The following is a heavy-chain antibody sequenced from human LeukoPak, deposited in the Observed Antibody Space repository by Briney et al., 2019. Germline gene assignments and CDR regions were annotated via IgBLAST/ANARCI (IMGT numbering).Heavy chain of an antibody. Sequence: GGSLRLSCAASGLTVTDYYMHWVRQAPGKGLEWVSFIGGSASNIYYADSVKGRFTISRDNAKNSLYRQMNSLGAEDTAVYYCAKEWSAFDIWGQGTMVTVSS. CDR3: AKEWSAFDI. J-gene: IGHJ3*02. V-gene: IGHV3-11*04. CDR2: IGGSASNI. D-gene: IGHD2-15*01. CDR1: GLTVTDYY.